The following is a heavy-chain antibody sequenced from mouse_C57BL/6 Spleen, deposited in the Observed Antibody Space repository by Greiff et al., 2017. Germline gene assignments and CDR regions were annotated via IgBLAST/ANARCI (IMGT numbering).Heavy chain of an antibody. CDR1: GYTFTSYW. Sequence: QVQLQQSGAELVMPGASVKLSCKASGYTFTSYWMHWVKQRPGQGLEWIAKIYPSDSSPNYNQKFKGKSKLTVDKSSSTAYMQLSSLTPEDSEVYYCSRRDSDYFGVMDYWGQGTSVTVSS. V-gene: IGHV1-69*01. D-gene: IGHD2-5*01. CDR3: SRRDSDYFGVMDY. CDR2: IYPSDSSP. J-gene: IGHJ4*01.